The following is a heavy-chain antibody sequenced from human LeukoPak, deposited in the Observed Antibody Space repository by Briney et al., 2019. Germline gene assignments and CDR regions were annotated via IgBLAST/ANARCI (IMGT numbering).Heavy chain of an antibody. CDR2: IYSCGSM. J-gene: IGHJ4*02. D-gene: IGHD4/OR15-4a*01. CDR1: GASISSGNYY. Sequence: SRTLSLTCTVSGASISSGNYYWSWIPQPAGKGLEWSGRIYSCGSMTYNPTLQSRVTISADTSRNQLSLKLYSVTAAESAMYYCARESDLSNYDRTDYWGQGPLVTVSS. CDR3: ARESDLSNYDRTDY. V-gene: IGHV4-61*02.